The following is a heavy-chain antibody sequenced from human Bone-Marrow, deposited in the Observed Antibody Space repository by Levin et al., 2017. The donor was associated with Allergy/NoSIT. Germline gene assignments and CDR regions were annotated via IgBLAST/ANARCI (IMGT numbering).Heavy chain of an antibody. D-gene: IGHD4-17*01. CDR3: AGHNYGDWGYFDY. CDR2: ITYNSDAA. V-gene: IGHV3-30-3*01. CDR1: GFTFSSYA. J-gene: IGHJ4*02. Sequence: GGSLRLSCGASGFTFSSYAMHWVRQGPGKGLEWVAVITYNSDAAFYADSARGRFTISRDNSTNALYLQMTGLKTEDTGVYYGAGHNYGDWGYFDYWGQGTLVSVSS.